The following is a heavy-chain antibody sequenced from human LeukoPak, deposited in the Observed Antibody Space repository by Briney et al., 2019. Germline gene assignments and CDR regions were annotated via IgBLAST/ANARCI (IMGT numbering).Heavy chain of an antibody. CDR1: GGSISSYY. D-gene: IGHD6-6*01. CDR2: IYYSGST. V-gene: IGHV4-59*01. J-gene: IGHJ6*03. Sequence: SETLSLTCTVSGGSISSYYWSWIRQPPGKGLEWIGYIYYSGSTNYNPSLKSRVTISVDTSKNQFSLKLSSVTAADTAVYYCARAFEYSSSSYYYYMDVWGKGTTVTVSS. CDR3: ARAFEYSSSSYYYYMDV.